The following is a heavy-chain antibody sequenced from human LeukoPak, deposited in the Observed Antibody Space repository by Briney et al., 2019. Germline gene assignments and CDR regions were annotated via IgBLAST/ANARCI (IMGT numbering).Heavy chain of an antibody. CDR2: ISGSGGST. V-gene: IGHV3-23*01. CDR1: GFTFSSYA. CDR3: AKDREQLRFLEWLFDY. Sequence: PGGSLRLSCAASGFTFSSYAMSWVRQAPGKGLEWVSAISGSGGSTYYADSVKGRFTISRDNSKNTLYLQMNSLRAEDTAVYYCAKDREQLRFLEWLFDYWDQGTLVTVSS. D-gene: IGHD3-3*01. J-gene: IGHJ4*02.